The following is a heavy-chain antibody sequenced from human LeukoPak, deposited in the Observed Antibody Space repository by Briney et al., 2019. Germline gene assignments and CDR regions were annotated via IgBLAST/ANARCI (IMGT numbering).Heavy chain of an antibody. CDR1: GFTFNDYA. D-gene: IGHD6-19*01. CDR2: ISWNSGNI. J-gene: IGHJ4*02. V-gene: IGHV3-9*01. Sequence: QSGGSLRLSCAASGFTFNDYAMHWVRQVPGKGLEWVSGISWNSGNIGYADSVKGRFTISRDNAKNSLYLQMNSLRPEDTALYYCAKSLAVAGFDYWGQGTLVTVSS. CDR3: AKSLAVAGFDY.